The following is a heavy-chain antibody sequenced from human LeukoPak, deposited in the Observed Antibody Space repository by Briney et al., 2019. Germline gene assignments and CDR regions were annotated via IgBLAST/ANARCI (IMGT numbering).Heavy chain of an antibody. V-gene: IGHV4-59*01. CDR2: IFYSGST. Sequence: PSETLSLTCTVSGGSISNYHWGWIRQPPGKGLEWIGYIFYSGSTNDNPSLKSRVTISVDTSKNQFSLRPSSVTAADTAVYYCARARNYYDNSGYYYEGDAFDIWGQGTMVTVSS. CDR3: ARARNYYDNSGYYYEGDAFDI. J-gene: IGHJ3*02. D-gene: IGHD3-22*01. CDR1: GGSISNYH.